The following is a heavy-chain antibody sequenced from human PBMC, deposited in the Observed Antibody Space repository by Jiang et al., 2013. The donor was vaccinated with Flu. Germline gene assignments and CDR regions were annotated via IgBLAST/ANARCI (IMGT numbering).Heavy chain of an antibody. J-gene: IGHJ5*02. CDR1: GDSISRGNYY. Sequence: GSGLVKPSQTPSLTCTVSGDSISRGNYYWNWIRQVPGKDLEWIGYIFYEGTTYYNPSLKSRVSMSVDTSRNQFSLKLSSVTAADTAVYYCASATRVGELLFDTWGQGTLVTVSS. V-gene: IGHV4-30-4*01. CDR2: IFYEGTT. D-gene: IGHD3-10*01. CDR3: ASATRVGELLFDT.